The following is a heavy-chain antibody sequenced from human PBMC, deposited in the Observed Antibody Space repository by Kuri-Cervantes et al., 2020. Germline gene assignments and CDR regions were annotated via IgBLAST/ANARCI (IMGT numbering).Heavy chain of an antibody. J-gene: IGHJ2*01. CDR3: ARVKRYAYWYFDL. CDR2: INPNSGGT. Sequence: ASVKISCKASGYTFTGYYMYWVRQAPGQGLEWMGWINPNSGGTNYAQKFQGRVTMTRDTSISTAYMELSRLRSDDTAVYYCARVKRYAYWYFDLWGRGTLVTVSS. D-gene: IGHD2-8*01. CDR1: GYTFTGYY. V-gene: IGHV1-2*02.